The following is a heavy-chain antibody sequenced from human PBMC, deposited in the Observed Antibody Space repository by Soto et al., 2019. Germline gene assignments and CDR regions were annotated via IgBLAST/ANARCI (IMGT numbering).Heavy chain of an antibody. CDR3: ARAVAGGVYYYYGMDV. V-gene: IGHV1-69*12. CDR2: IIPIFGTA. Sequence: QVQLVQSGAEVKKPGSSVKVSCKASGVTFSSYAINWVRQAPGQGLEWMGGIIPIFGTADYAQKFQGRVTITADESTSTAYMELRSLRSEDTVVYYCARAVAGGVYYYYGMDVWGQGTTVTVSS. D-gene: IGHD6-19*01. CDR1: GVTFSSYA. J-gene: IGHJ6*02.